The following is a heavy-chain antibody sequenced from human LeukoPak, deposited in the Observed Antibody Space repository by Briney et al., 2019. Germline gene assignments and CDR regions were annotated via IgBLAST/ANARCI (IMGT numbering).Heavy chain of an antibody. J-gene: IGHJ4*02. V-gene: IGHV3-7*01. Sequence: GGSLRLSCAASGFTFSSYWMSWVRQAPGKGLEWVANIKQDGSVKYYVDSVKGRFTISRDNAKNSLYLQMNGLRAEDTAVYYCAKDRGPWSSSSPVDYWGQGTLVTVSS. CDR2: IKQDGSVK. CDR3: AKDRGPWSSSSPVDY. CDR1: GFTFSSYW. D-gene: IGHD6-13*01.